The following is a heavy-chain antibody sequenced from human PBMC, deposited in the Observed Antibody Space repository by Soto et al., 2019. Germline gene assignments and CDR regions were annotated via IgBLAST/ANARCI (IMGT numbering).Heavy chain of an antibody. D-gene: IGHD1-7*01. Sequence: QVQLQQSGPGLVRPSETLSLSCSVSGASVSSYYWSWVRQPPGKGLEWIGYIYYIGAYTYNPSLTSRVTISVDTSKNQFSLKLTAVTAADTAVYSCARTPETRDGLDPWGQGTLVTVSS. J-gene: IGHJ5*02. CDR2: IYYIGAY. CDR1: GASVSSYY. CDR3: ARTPETRDGLDP. V-gene: IGHV4-59*02.